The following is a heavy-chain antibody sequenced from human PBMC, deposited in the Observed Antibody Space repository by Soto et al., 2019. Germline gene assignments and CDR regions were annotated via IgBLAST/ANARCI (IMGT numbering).Heavy chain of an antibody. CDR2: IGPESGAT. D-gene: IGHD1-26*01. Sequence: ASVKVSCKASGYTFTGHYMHWVRQAPEQGPEWMGEIGPESGATRYAQKFQGRVTMTRDTSITTVYMELNNLSPDDTAVYYCGRGRSGQIVVFYWGQGTPVTVSS. J-gene: IGHJ4*02. CDR3: GRGRSGQIVVFY. V-gene: IGHV1-2*02. CDR1: GYTFTGHY.